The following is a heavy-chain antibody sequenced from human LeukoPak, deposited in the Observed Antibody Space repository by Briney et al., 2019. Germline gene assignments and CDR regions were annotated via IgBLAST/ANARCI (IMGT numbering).Heavy chain of an antibody. CDR3: ARGGGQSYGSWIYFPFDF. CDR2: INPSAGST. V-gene: IGHV1-46*03. Sequence: ASVKVSCMASGYTFTTYYMYWVRQAPGQGLEWMGIINPSAGSTTYAQKFQGRVTMTRDTSTNTVYMELSSLISEDTAVYYCARGGGQSYGSWIYFPFDFWGQGTLVTVSS. CDR1: GYTFTTYY. D-gene: IGHD3-10*01. J-gene: IGHJ4*02.